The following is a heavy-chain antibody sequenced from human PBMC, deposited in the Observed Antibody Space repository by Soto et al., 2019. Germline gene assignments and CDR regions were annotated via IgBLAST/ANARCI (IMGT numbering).Heavy chain of an antibody. J-gene: IGHJ6*02. V-gene: IGHV1-3*01. CDR1: GYTFTSYA. CDR2: INAGNGNT. Sequence: QVQLVQSGAEVKKPGASVKVSCKASGYTFTSYAMHWVRQAPGQRLEWMGWINAGNGNTKYSQKVQVRVTITRERSASTAYMELSSLRSEDTAVYYCAKEYSRSWYVPTYGMDVWGQGTTVTGSS. CDR3: AKEYSRSWYVPTYGMDV. D-gene: IGHD6-13*01.